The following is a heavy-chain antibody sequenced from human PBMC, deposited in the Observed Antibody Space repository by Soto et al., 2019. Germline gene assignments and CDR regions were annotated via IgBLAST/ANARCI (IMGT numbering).Heavy chain of an antibody. Sequence: SVKVSCKASRGALSSYAITWVRQAPGQGLYWMGSVIPIYGTTNYAQKFQGRLSLTVDASKSKAYLELSGLRSEDTAVYLCASAGSREINRGAFYXWGQGTMFTVS. CDR2: VIPIYGTT. CDR3: ASAGSREINRGAFYX. J-gene: IGHJ3*02. CDR1: RGALSSYA. V-gene: IGHV1-69*13.